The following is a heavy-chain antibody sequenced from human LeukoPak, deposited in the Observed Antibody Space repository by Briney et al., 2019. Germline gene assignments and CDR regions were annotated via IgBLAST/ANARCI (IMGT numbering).Heavy chain of an antibody. D-gene: IGHD6-13*01. CDR2: IYPGDSDT. J-gene: IGHJ4*02. CDR1: GYRFTSYW. V-gene: IGHV5-51*01. Sequence: GESLQISCKGSGYRFTSYWIGWGRQMPGKGLEWMGIIYPGDSDTRYSPSFQGQVTISADKSISTAYLQWSSLKASDTAMYYCARRSSSSWYHPHFDYWGQGTLVTVSS. CDR3: ARRSSSSWYHPHFDY.